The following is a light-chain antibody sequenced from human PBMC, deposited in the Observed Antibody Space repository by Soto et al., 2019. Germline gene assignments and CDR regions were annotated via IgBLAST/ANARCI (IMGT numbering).Light chain of an antibody. CDR2: EDI. J-gene: IGLJ2*01. CDR3: CSYAGVTSVI. Sequence: QSALTQPDSVSGSPGQSITISCTGTNSDFGTYNLVSWYQRHPGKAPTLIIYEDIKRPSGVSDRFSGSKSGDTASLTISGLQAEDEADYYCCSYAGVTSVIFGGGTKVAVL. CDR1: NSDFGTYNL. V-gene: IGLV2-23*01.